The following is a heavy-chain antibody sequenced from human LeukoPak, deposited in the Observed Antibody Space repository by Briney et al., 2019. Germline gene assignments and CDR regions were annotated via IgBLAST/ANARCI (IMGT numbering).Heavy chain of an antibody. CDR3: AKDKRYYDFWSGYHHPSFDY. CDR2: ISGSGGST. J-gene: IGHJ4*02. D-gene: IGHD3-3*01. CDR1: GFTFSSYA. Sequence: QPGGSLRLSCAASGFTFSSYAMSWVRQAPGKGLEWVSSISGSGGSTYYADSVKGRFSISRDNSKNTLYLQLNSLRAEDTAVYYCAKDKRYYDFWSGYHHPSFDYWGQGTLVTVSS. V-gene: IGHV3-23*01.